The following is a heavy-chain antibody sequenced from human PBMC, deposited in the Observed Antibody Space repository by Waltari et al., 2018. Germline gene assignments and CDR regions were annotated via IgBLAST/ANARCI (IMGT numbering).Heavy chain of an antibody. CDR3: ATTYYYGSGSSLGAFFDY. CDR2: IYHSGST. Sequence: QVQLQESGPGLVKPSETLSLTCAVSGYSISSGYYWGWIRPPPGKGLEWIGSIYHSGSTYYNPSLKSRVTISVDTSKNQFSLKLSSVTAADTAVYYCATTYYYGSGSSLGAFFDYWGQGTLVTVSS. CDR1: GYSISSGYY. D-gene: IGHD3-10*01. J-gene: IGHJ4*02. V-gene: IGHV4-38-2*01.